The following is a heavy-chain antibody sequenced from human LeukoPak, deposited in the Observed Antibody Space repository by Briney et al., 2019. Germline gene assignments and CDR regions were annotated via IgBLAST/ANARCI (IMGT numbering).Heavy chain of an antibody. J-gene: IGHJ4*02. CDR2: INPNSGGT. Sequence: ASVKVSCKASGYTFTDYYIHWVRQAPGQGLEWMGWINPNSGGTNYAQKFQGRVTMTRDTSISTAYMELSRLRSDDTAVYYCARDQTSGWYNRYYFDYWGQGTLVTVSS. CDR1: GYTFTDYY. D-gene: IGHD6-19*01. V-gene: IGHV1-2*02. CDR3: ARDQTSGWYNRYYFDY.